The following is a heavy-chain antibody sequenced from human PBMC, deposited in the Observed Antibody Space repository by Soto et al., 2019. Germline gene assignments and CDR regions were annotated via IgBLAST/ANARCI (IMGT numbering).Heavy chain of an antibody. D-gene: IGHD3-3*01. CDR2: INPNSGMT. J-gene: IGHJ4*02. Sequence: ASVKVSCKASGYTFTTYYLHWVRQAPGQDLEWMGWINPNSGMTNSAQKFQGRVTMTRDTSITTACMELSRLNSDDTAVYYCARAPNVLRFLSLFDYWGQGTLVTVSS. CDR3: ARAPNVLRFLSLFDY. CDR1: GYTFTTYY. V-gene: IGHV1-2*02.